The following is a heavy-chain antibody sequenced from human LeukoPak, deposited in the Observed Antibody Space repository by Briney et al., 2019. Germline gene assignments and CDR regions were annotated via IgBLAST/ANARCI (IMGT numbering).Heavy chain of an antibody. V-gene: IGHV3-48*01. D-gene: IGHD6-13*01. J-gene: IGHJ4*02. CDR2: ISTSTTVI. CDR3: ARVWYGSSFDY. CDR1: GFTFSTYN. Sequence: PGGSLRLSCAASGFTFSTYNMNWVRQAPGKGLEWVLHISTSTTVIYYADSVKGRFTASRDNAKHALYLQMNSLRAEDTAVYYCARVWYGSSFDYWGQGTLVTVSS.